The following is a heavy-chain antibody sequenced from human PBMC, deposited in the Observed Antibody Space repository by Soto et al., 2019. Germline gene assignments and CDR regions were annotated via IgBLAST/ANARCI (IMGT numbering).Heavy chain of an antibody. CDR1: GGSFSGYY. CDR3: ARLRIAWFDP. D-gene: IGHD2-15*01. CDR2: INHSGST. J-gene: IGHJ5*02. Sequence: SETLSLTCAVYGGSFSGYYWSWIRQPPGKGLEWIGEINHSGSTNYNPSLKSRVTISVDTSKNQFSLKLSSVTAADTAAYYCARLRIAWFDPWGQGTPVTVSS. V-gene: IGHV4-34*01.